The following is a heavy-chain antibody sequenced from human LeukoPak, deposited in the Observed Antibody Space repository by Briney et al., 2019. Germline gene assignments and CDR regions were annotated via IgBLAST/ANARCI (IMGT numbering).Heavy chain of an antibody. D-gene: IGHD2-15*01. CDR3: ARGSRYCIGGTCYSGKLDY. CDR2: MNPNSGDT. J-gene: IGHJ4*02. CDR1: GYTFTSYG. Sequence: ASVKVSCKASGYTFTSYGINWVRQATGQGLEWMGWMNPNSGDTGYEQKFQGRVTMTRNISISTACMELSSLRSDDTAVYFCARGSRYCIGGTCYSGKLDYWGQGTLVTVSS. V-gene: IGHV1-8*02.